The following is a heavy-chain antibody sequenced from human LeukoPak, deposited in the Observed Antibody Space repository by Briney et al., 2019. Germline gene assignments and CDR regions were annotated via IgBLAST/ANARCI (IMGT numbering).Heavy chain of an antibody. D-gene: IGHD2-8*01. V-gene: IGHV4-34*01. CDR3: AKNGQRGFSFDP. J-gene: IGHJ5*02. Sequence: SETLSLTCAVYGGSYTGYYWSWIRQPPGKGLEWIGEGDHTGGTKYNPSLKSRVTISADSSKNQFSLKWYSVTAADTGLYYCAKNGQRGFSFDPWGQGTLVIVAS. CDR2: GDHTGGT. CDR1: GGSYTGYY.